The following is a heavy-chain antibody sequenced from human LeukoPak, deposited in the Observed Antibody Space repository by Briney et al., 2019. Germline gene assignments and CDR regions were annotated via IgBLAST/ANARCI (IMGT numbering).Heavy chain of an antibody. CDR3: ARVKGTGDFWSGYHWNAYYYYGMDV. Sequence: SVKVSCKASGGTFSSYAISWVRQAPGQGLEWMGGIIPIFGTANYAQKFQGRVTITADESTSTAYMELSSLRSEDMAVYYCARVKGTGDFWSGYHWNAYYYYGMDVWGQGTTVTVSS. D-gene: IGHD3-3*01. CDR1: GGTFSSYA. CDR2: IIPIFGTA. V-gene: IGHV1-69*13. J-gene: IGHJ6*02.